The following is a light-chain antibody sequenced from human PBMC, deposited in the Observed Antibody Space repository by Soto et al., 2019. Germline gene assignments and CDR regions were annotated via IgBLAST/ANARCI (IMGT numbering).Light chain of an antibody. J-gene: IGKJ5*01. V-gene: IGKV1-5*01. Sequence: DLQMTQSPSTLSASVGDRVTITCRASESVSMWLAWYQQKPGKAPKLLIYDASTLERGVPSRFSGTGSGTEFTLTISSLQPDDFATYYCQQYYRSSITFGQGTRLEI. CDR3: QQYYRSSIT. CDR2: DAS. CDR1: ESVSMW.